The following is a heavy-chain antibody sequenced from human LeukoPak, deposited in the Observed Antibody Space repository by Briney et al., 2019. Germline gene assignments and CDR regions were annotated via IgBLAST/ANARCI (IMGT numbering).Heavy chain of an antibody. J-gene: IGHJ4*02. CDR2: IYTSGST. D-gene: IGHD3-9*01. Sequence: SETLSLTCTVSGGSISSYYWSWIRQPAGKGLEWIGSIYTSGSTNYNPSLKSRVTMSVDTSKNQLSLKLSSVTAADTAVYYCARVVKDILNGPTPGLPDNWGQGTLVIVSS. CDR1: GGSISSYY. V-gene: IGHV4-4*07. CDR3: ARVVKDILNGPTPGLPDN.